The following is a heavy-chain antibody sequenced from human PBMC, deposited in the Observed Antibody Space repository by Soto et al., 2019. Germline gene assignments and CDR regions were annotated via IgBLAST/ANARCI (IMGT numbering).Heavy chain of an antibody. V-gene: IGHV3-43*01. CDR3: IKDRDWSFEY. CDR2: INGGGDSA. J-gene: IGHJ4*02. CDR1: GFTFDRTT. Sequence: EVQLVQSGGVVVQPGGSLRLSCTTSGFTFDRTTMHWARQAPGKGLEWVSFINGGGDSAYYADSVKGRFTMSRDNRKNSLYLQMNSLRTEDTAVYYCIKDRDWSFEYWGQGTPVTVSS. D-gene: IGHD3-9*01.